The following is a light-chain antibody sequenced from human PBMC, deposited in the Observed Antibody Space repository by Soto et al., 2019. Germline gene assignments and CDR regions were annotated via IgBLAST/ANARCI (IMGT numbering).Light chain of an antibody. V-gene: IGLV2-14*01. J-gene: IGLJ2*01. CDR2: DVS. CDR1: SSDVGGYNY. CDR3: SSYTTSGSLV. Sequence: SALTHPASVSGSPGQSITISCTGTSSDVGGYNYVSWYQQHPGKAPKLMIYDVSNRPSGVSNRFSGSKSGNTASLTISGLQAEDEADYYCSSYTTSGSLVFGGGTKVTVL.